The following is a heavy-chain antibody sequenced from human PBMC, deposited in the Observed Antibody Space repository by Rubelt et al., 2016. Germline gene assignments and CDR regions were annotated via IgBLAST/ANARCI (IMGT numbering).Heavy chain of an antibody. CDR3: ARCKVEWFGEHVFPLPYYFDY. Sequence: VDGVKGRFTISRDNSKNTLYLQMNSLRAEDTAVYYCARCKVEWFGEHVFPLPYYFDYWGQGTLVTVSS. V-gene: IGHV3-53*01. J-gene: IGHJ4*02. D-gene: IGHD3-10*01.